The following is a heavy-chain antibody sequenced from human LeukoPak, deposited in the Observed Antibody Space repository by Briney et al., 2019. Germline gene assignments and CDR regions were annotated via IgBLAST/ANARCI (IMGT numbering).Heavy chain of an antibody. Sequence: SVKVSCKASGGTFSSYAISWVRQAPGQGLEWMGGIIPILGTANYAQKFQGRVTITTDESTSTAYMELSSLGSEDTAVYYCASSDVRYCSSTSCYQGPFDYWGQGTLDTVSS. J-gene: IGHJ4*02. V-gene: IGHV1-69*05. CDR3: ASSDVRYCSSTSCYQGPFDY. D-gene: IGHD2-2*01. CDR1: GGTFSSYA. CDR2: IIPILGTA.